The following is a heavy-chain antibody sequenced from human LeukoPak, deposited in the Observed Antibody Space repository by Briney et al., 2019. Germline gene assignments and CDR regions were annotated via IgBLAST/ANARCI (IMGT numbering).Heavy chain of an antibody. CDR1: EFTFSAYW. CDR2: IRGDGSMT. V-gene: IGHV3-74*01. Sequence: PGGSLRLSCAASEFTFSAYWMHWVRQAPGKGLVWVSRIRGDGSMTNYADSVKGRFTTSRDNAKNTLYLQMNSLRLEDTAVYYCARENLAAAADYWGQGTLVTVSS. D-gene: IGHD6-25*01. J-gene: IGHJ4*02. CDR3: ARENLAAAADY.